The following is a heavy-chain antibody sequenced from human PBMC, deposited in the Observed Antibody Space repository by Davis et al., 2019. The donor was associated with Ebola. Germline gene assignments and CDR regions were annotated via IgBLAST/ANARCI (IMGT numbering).Heavy chain of an antibody. CDR1: GYSFTNYW. CDR2: VNPGDSDT. D-gene: IGHD6-6*01. Sequence: GESLKISCPGSGYSFTNYWIAWVRQMPGKGLEWMGIVNPGDSDTRYRPSFQGQVTISADTSISTAYLQWSSLKAADTAMYYCARRKVGDSSSSLSFDYWGQGSLVTVSS. CDR3: ARRKVGDSSSSLSFDY. J-gene: IGHJ4*02. V-gene: IGHV5-51*01.